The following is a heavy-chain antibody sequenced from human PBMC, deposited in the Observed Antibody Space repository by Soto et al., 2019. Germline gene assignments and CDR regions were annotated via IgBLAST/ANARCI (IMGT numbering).Heavy chain of an antibody. CDR1: SGSISSSNW. J-gene: IGHJ6*03. D-gene: IGHD3-3*01. CDR3: ARGDFWSGRIRDYYMDV. CDR2: IYHSGST. Sequence: TLSLTCAVSSGSISSSNWWSWVRQPPGKGLEWIGEIYHSGSTNYNPSLKSRVTISVDKSKNQFSLKLSSVTAADTAVYYCARGDFWSGRIRDYYMDVWGKGTTVTVSS. V-gene: IGHV4-4*02.